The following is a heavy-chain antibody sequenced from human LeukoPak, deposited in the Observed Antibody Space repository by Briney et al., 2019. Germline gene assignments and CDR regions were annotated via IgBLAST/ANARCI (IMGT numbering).Heavy chain of an antibody. J-gene: IGHJ4*02. D-gene: IGHD3-10*01. Sequence: ASVKVTCKASGGTFSSYAISWVRHAPGQGLEWMGGIIPIFGTANYAQKFQGRVTITTDESTSTAYMELSSLRSEDTAVYYCAREWTRGVLDFDYWGQGTLVTVSS. CDR1: GGTFSSYA. V-gene: IGHV1-69*05. CDR2: IIPIFGTA. CDR3: AREWTRGVLDFDY.